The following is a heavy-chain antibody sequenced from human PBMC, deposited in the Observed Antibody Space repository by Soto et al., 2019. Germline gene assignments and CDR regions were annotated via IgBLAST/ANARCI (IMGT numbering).Heavy chain of an antibody. D-gene: IGHD3-10*01. CDR1: GFTFNTYT. Sequence: LRLSCAASGFTFNTYTMNWVRQAPGKGLEWISPISAGGRSIYYTDSLKGRSTVSRDNSKNSLYLQMNSLRAVDTAVYYCARSTPGNPFDIWGQGTMVTVSS. V-gene: IGHV3-21*01. J-gene: IGHJ3*02. CDR2: ISAGGRSI. CDR3: ARSTPGNPFDI.